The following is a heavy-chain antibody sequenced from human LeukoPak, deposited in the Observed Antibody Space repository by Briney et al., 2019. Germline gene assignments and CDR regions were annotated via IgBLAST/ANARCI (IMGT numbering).Heavy chain of an antibody. Sequence: SPQTLSPTRAVSGGSFTVYYWSSIRQPPGKGLGWLGEINNSRSTNYNPSLKYPVTISVDTSSSPFSLQLSSVSTADPAVYYCARDHRGDEYFDPWGQRALVTVSS. CDR1: GGSFTVYY. CDR3: ARDHRGDEYFDP. D-gene: IGHD2-21*02. V-gene: IGHV4-34*01. J-gene: IGHJ5*02. CDR2: INNSRST.